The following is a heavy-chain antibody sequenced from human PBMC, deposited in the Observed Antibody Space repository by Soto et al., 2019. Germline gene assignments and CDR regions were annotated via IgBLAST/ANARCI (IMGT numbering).Heavy chain of an antibody. J-gene: IGHJ4*02. CDR3: GRGPSYYVILTGYYQTQPFDY. CDR1: GGSFSGYY. D-gene: IGHD3-9*01. CDR2: INHSGST. Sequence: SETLSLTCAVYGGSFSGYYWSWIRQPPGKGLEWIGEINHSGSTNYNPSLKSRVTISVDTSKNQFSLKLSSVTAADTAVYYCGRGPSYYVILTGYYQTQPFDYWAQGTLVTVSS. V-gene: IGHV4-34*01.